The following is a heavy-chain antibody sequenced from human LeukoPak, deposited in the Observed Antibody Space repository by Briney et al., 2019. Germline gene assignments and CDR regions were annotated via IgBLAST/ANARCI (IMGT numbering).Heavy chain of an antibody. D-gene: IGHD3-3*01. CDR1: GFTFTSFD. Sequence: GASVKVSCKASGFTFTSFDINWVRQATGQGLEWMGWMNPNSGDTAYAQNLQGRVTITRSTSLSTAYMELSSLRSEDTAVYYCAFLSIFGVVRGAFDIWAKGQWSPSLQ. J-gene: IGHJ3*02. CDR3: AFLSIFGVVRGAFDI. V-gene: IGHV1-8*03. CDR2: MNPNSGDT.